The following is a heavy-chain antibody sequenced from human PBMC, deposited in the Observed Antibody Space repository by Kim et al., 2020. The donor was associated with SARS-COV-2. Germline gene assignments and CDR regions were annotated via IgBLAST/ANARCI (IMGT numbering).Heavy chain of an antibody. J-gene: IGHJ4*02. CDR2: INPNTGDT. Sequence: ASVTVSCKASGYTFTGYYMHWVRQAPGQGLEWMGRINPNTGDTNYAQKFQGRVTMTRDTSISTAYMELSRLRSDDSAVYYCVPSDTSYFDYWGQGTLVTVSS. CDR1: GYTFTGYY. CDR3: VPSDTSYFDY. D-gene: IGHD3-10*01. V-gene: IGHV1-2*06.